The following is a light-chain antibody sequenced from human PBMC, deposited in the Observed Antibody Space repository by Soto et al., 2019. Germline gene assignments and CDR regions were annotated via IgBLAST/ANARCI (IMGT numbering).Light chain of an antibody. CDR3: QQYNSYSIT. J-gene: IGKJ5*01. V-gene: IGKV1-5*03. Sequence: DIQITQPQYSISRSXSHGVTITXXASQSISSWLAWYQQKPGKAPKLLIYKASSLESGVPSRFSGSGSGTEFTLTISSLQPDDFATYYCQQYNSYSITFGQGTRLEIK. CDR1: QSISSW. CDR2: KAS.